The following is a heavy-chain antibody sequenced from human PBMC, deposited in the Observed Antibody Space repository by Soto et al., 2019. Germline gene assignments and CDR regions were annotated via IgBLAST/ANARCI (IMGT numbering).Heavy chain of an antibody. CDR3: AREVQGMATFYYGMDV. CDR1: GGTFSSYT. J-gene: IGHJ6*02. CDR2: IIPILGIA. D-gene: IGHD1-20*01. Sequence: QVQLVQSGAEVKKPGSSVKVSCKASGGTFSSYTISWVRQAPGQGLEWMGRIIPILGIANYAQKFQGRVTITADKSTSTADMELSSLRSEDTAVYYCAREVQGMATFYYGMDVWGQGTTVTVSS. V-gene: IGHV1-69*08.